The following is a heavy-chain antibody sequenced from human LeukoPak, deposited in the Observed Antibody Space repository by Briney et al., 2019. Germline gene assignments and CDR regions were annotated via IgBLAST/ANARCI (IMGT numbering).Heavy chain of an antibody. D-gene: IGHD2-21*01. CDR3: ARGGGAFCDNKCYRTFDH. CDR2: IYSGGPT. Sequence: GGSLRLSCAASELTVSSDYMSWVRQAPGQGLEWVSVIYSGGPTYYADSVKGRFTISRDSSKNTLYLQMNSLRAEDTAVYYCARGGGAFCDNKCYRTFDHWGQGTRVTVSS. CDR1: ELTVSSDY. J-gene: IGHJ4*02. V-gene: IGHV3-66*01.